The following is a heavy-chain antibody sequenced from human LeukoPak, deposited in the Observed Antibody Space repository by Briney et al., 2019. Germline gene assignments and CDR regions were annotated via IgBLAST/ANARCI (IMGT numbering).Heavy chain of an antibody. J-gene: IGHJ6*03. D-gene: IGHD3-10*01. CDR2: IYTSGST. V-gene: IGHV4-4*09. Sequence: SETLSLTCTVSGGSISSYYWSWIRQPPGKGLEWIGYIYTSGSTNYNPSLKSRVTISVDTSKNQFSLKLSSVTAADTAVYYCARHYWFGELSDHYMDVWGKGTTVTVSS. CDR3: ARHYWFGELSDHYMDV. CDR1: GGSISSYY.